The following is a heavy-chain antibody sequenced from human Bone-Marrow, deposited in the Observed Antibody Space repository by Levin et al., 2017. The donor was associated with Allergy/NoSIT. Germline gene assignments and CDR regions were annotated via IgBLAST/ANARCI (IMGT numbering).Heavy chain of an antibody. J-gene: IGHJ5*01. CDR3: ARDCGDLIENWFDS. CDR1: GYSISSNCY. V-gene: IGHV4-38-2*02. Sequence: SETLSLTCVVSGYSISSNCYWGWIRQPPGKGPEWLGNIYHSGNTFYNPSLRSRVTISVDTSKNQFSLKLNSVTAADTAVYYCARDCGDLIENWFDSWGQGTLVTVSS. D-gene: IGHD3-22*01. CDR2: IYHSGNT.